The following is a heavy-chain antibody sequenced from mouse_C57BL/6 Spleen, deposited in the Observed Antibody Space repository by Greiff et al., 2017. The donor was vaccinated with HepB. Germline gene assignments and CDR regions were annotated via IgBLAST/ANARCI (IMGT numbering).Heavy chain of an antibody. V-gene: IGHV1-74*01. Sequence: QVQLKQPGAELVKPGASVKVSCKASGYTFTSYWMHWVKQRPGQGLEWIGRIHPSDSDTNYNQKFKGKATLTVDKSSSTAYMQLSSLTSEDSAVYYCAKSSYSNYLDYWGQGTTLTVSS. D-gene: IGHD2-5*01. CDR3: AKSSYSNYLDY. CDR1: GYTFTSYW. CDR2: IHPSDSDT. J-gene: IGHJ2*01.